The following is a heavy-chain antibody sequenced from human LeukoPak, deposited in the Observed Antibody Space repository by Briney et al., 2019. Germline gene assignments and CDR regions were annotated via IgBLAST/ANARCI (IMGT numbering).Heavy chain of an antibody. CDR3: TRVGHGSYYLPY. CDR2: IYPYSGDT. Sequence: ASVKVSCKASGYAFTGYYIHWVRQAPGQGLEWMGWIYPYSGDTNYAQNFQGRVTMTRDTSISTAYMEMSRLRSDDTAVYYCTRVGHGSYYLPYWGQGTLVTVSS. CDR1: GYAFTGYY. D-gene: IGHD1-26*01. J-gene: IGHJ4*02. V-gene: IGHV1-2*02.